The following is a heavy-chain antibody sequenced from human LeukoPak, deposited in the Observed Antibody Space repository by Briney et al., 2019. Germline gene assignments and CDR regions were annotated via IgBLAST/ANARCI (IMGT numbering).Heavy chain of an antibody. D-gene: IGHD3-9*01. Sequence: GGSLRLSCAASGFTFSTYNMNWVRQASGKGLEWVSSITSGGTCTYYANSVKGRFTTSRDNAKNSLSLQLSSLRAEDTAVYYCARGHYDILTASYKWTPDYWGQGILVTVSS. J-gene: IGHJ4*02. CDR1: GFTFSTYN. V-gene: IGHV3-21*06. CDR3: ARGHYDILTASYKWTPDY. CDR2: ITSGGTCT.